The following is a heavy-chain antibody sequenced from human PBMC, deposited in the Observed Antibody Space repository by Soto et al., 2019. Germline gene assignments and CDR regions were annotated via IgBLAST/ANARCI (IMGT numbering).Heavy chain of an antibody. Sequence: QVQLQESGPGLVKPSETLSLTCTVSGGSISSYYWSWIRQPPGKGLEWIGYIYYSGSTNYNPSLKTRVTISLDTSQTQFSLKLSSVTAADTAVYSCARLGGYYRALDPWGQGTLVTVSS. CDR1: GGSISSYY. CDR2: IYYSGST. V-gene: IGHV4-59*08. D-gene: IGHD3-22*01. J-gene: IGHJ5*02. CDR3: ARLGGYYRALDP.